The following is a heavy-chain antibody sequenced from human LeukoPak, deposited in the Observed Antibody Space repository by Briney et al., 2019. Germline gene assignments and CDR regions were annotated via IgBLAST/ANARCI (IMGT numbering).Heavy chain of an antibody. D-gene: IGHD2-2*01. V-gene: IGHV4-30-2*01. CDR1: GGSISSGGYY. CDR2: IYHSGST. Sequence: PSQTLSLTCTVSGGSISSGGYYWSWIRQPPGKGLEWIGYIYHSGSTYYNPSLKSRVTISVDTSKNQFSLKLSSVTAADTAVYYCARTRDIVVVPAAMVHYYMDVWGKGTTVTVSS. CDR3: ARTRDIVVVPAAMVHYYMDV. J-gene: IGHJ6*03.